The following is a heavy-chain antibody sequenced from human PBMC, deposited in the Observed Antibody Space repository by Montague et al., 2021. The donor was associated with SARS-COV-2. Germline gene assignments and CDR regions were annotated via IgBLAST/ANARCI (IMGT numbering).Heavy chain of an antibody. CDR3: ARDKPGDYDGPGVFDM. V-gene: IGHV3-53*01. J-gene: IGHJ3*02. CDR1: GFTVIDNY. D-gene: IGHD3-22*01. Sequence: SPRLSLSASGFTVIDNYMNWVRQAPGKGLEWVSVIYSGENKYYADSVKGRFTISRDNSKNTLYLQMNSLRADDTAMYYCARDKPGDYDGPGVFDMWGQGTMVTVSS. CDR2: IYSGENK.